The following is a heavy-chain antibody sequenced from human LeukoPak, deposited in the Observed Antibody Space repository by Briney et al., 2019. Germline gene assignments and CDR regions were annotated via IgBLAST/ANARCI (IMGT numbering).Heavy chain of an antibody. D-gene: IGHD6-19*01. CDR1: GFTFSSYS. J-gene: IGHJ4*02. CDR3: ASGIAVAGQNFDY. V-gene: IGHV3-21*01. CDR2: ISSSSSYI. Sequence: GGSLRLSCAASGFTFSSYSMNWVRQAPGKGLEWVSSISSSSSYIYYADSVKGRFTISRDNAKNSLYLQMNSLRAEDTAVYYCASGIAVAGQNFDYWGQGTLVTVSS.